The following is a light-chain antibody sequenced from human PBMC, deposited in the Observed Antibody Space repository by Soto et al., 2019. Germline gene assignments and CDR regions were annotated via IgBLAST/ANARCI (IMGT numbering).Light chain of an antibody. CDR3: QQYNSYSWT. CDR1: QGISSY. V-gene: IGKV1-5*01. CDR2: AAS. J-gene: IGKJ1*01. Sequence: DIQMTQSPSTLSGSVGDRVTITCRASQGISSYLAWYQRKPGKAPKLLIYAASTLQSGVPSRFSGSGSGTEFTLTISSLQPDDFATYYCQQYNSYSWTFGQGTKVDIK.